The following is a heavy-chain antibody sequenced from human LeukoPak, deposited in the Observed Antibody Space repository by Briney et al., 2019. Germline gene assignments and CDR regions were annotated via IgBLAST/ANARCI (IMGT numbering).Heavy chain of an antibody. CDR3: AKDRAIFGVVAGGAFDY. V-gene: IGHV3-9*03. Sequence: PVGSLRLSCAASGFTFDDYAMHWVRQAPGKGLEWVSGISWNSGSIGYADSVKGRFTISRDNAKNSLYLQMNSLRAEDMALYYCAKDRAIFGVVAGGAFDYWGQGTLVTVSS. CDR1: GFTFDDYA. D-gene: IGHD3-3*01. CDR2: ISWNSGSI. J-gene: IGHJ4*02.